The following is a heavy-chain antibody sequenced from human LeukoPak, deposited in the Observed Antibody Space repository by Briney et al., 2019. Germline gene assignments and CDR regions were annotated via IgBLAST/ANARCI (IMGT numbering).Heavy chain of an antibody. CDR3: ARGGWGAAFDY. CDR2: IYYSGST. CDR1: GGSISSYY. J-gene: IGHJ4*02. D-gene: IGHD6-25*01. Sequence: SETLSLTCTVSGGSISSYYWNWIRQPPGKGLEWIGYIYYSGSTNYNPSLKSRVTISVDASKTQFSLKLSSVTAADTAVYYCARGGWGAAFDYWGQGTLVTVSS. V-gene: IGHV4-59*08.